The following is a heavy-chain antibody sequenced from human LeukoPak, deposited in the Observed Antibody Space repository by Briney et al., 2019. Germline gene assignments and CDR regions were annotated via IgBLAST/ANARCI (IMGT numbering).Heavy chain of an antibody. D-gene: IGHD2-2*01. V-gene: IGHV4-39*01. CDR2: IYYSGST. CDR3: ARQYCSSTSCYYYYYYGMDV. CDR1: GGSISSSSYY. Sequence: SETLSLTCTVSGGSISSSSYYWGWIRQPPGKGLEWIGSIYYSGSTYYNPSLKSRVTISVDTSKNQFSLKLSSVTAADTAVYYCARQYCSSTSCYYYYYYGMDVWDQGTTVTVSS. J-gene: IGHJ6*02.